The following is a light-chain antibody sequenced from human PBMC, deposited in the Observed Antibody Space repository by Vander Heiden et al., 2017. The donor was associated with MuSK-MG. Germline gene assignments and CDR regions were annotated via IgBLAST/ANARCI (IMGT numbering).Light chain of an antibody. CDR1: TSNIGRSA. J-gene: IGLJ2*01. Sequence: QSLLTQPPSASGTPGPRVTISCSATTSNIGRSAVNWYQQVPGTAPKLLIYNNNRRPSGVPDRFSGSKSGTSASLAISGLQSEDEADYYCAAWDASLNVVVFGGGTKLTVL. V-gene: IGLV1-44*01. CDR3: AAWDASLNVVV. CDR2: NNN.